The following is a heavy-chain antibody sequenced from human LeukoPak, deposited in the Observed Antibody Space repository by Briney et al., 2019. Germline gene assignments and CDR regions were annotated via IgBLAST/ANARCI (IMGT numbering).Heavy chain of an antibody. CDR2: IIPIFGTA. V-gene: IGHV1-69*13. Sequence: GAAAKVSCKASGGTFISYAISWVRQAPGQGLEWMGGIIPIFGTANYAQKFQGRVTITADDSTSTAYMALSSLRYEDAAVYYCGSPGAGGGDYFDYWGQGTLVTVSS. CDR3: GSPGAGGGDYFDY. J-gene: IGHJ4*02. D-gene: IGHD3-16*01. CDR1: GGTFISYA.